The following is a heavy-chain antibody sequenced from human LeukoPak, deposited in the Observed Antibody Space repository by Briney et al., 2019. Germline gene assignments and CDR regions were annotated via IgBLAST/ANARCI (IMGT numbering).Heavy chain of an antibody. J-gene: IGHJ4*02. D-gene: IGHD2-21*01. V-gene: IGHV3-33*01. CDR2: IWFDGSYK. CDR1: GFTFSSYG. Sequence: GGSLRLSCAASGFTFSSYGMHWVRQAPGEGLEWVAVIWFDGSYKYYADSVKGRFTMSRDNAKNSLDLQMNSLRTEDTAVYYCARDIVNGPFVISLESWGQGALVSVSS. CDR3: ARDIVNGPFVISLES.